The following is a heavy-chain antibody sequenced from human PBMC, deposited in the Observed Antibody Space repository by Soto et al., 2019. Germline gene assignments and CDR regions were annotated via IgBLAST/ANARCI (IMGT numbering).Heavy chain of an antibody. Sequence: SETLSLTCTVSGGSISSYYWSWIRQPPGKGLEWIGYIYYSGSTNYNPSLKSRVTISVDTSKNQFSLKLSSVTAADTAVYYCARCDIVVVPAAIGAFDIWGQGTMVTVSS. CDR2: IYYSGST. V-gene: IGHV4-59*01. CDR3: ARCDIVVVPAAIGAFDI. CDR1: GGSISSYY. D-gene: IGHD2-2*01. J-gene: IGHJ3*02.